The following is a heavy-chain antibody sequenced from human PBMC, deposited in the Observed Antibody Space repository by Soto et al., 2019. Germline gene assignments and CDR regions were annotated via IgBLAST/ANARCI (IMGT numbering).Heavy chain of an antibody. J-gene: IGHJ6*02. CDR1: GFTFSSYA. CDR3: ATRSSSSTVTNDFYYYYGMDV. CDR2: ISYDGSNK. D-gene: IGHD4-17*01. Sequence: GGSLRLSCAASGFTFSSYAMHWVRQAPGKGLEWVAVISYDGSNKYYADSVKGRFTISRDNSKNTLYLQMNSLRAEDTAVYYCATRSSSSTVTNDFYYYYGMDVWGQGTTVTVSS. V-gene: IGHV3-30-3*01.